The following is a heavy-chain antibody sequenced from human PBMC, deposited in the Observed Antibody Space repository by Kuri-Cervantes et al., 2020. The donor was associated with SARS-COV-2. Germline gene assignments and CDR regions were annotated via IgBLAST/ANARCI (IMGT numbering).Heavy chain of an antibody. V-gene: IGHV4-61*02. J-gene: IGHJ6*03. Sequence: SETLSLTCTVSGGSISSGSYYWSWIRQPAGKGLEWIGRIYTSGSTNYNPSLKSRVTMSVDTSKNQFSLKLSSVTAADTAVYYCARDLLLPHTIFGVVHTEVYYYYYMDVWGKGTTVTVSS. CDR1: GGSISSGSYY. D-gene: IGHD3-3*01. CDR3: ARDLLLPHTIFGVVHTEVYYYYYMDV. CDR2: IYTSGST.